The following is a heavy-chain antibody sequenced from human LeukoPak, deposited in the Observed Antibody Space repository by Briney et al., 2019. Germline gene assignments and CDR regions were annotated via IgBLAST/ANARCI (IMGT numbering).Heavy chain of an antibody. CDR3: AKDLEEQWLVRYFDY. V-gene: IGHV3-23*01. D-gene: IGHD6-19*01. J-gene: IGHJ4*02. CDR2: ITGSGGSS. Sequence: GGSLRLSCAASGFTFSNYAMSWVRQAPGKGLEWVSAITGSGGSSYYADTVEGRFAISRDNSKNTLYLQMNSLRVEDTAVYYCAKDLEEQWLVRYFDYWGQGTLVTVSS. CDR1: GFTFSNYA.